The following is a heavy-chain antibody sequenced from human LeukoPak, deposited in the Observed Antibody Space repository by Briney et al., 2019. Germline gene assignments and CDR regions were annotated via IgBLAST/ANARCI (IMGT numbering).Heavy chain of an antibody. CDR1: RYTFTRYG. V-gene: IGHV1-18*01. CDR3: ARGVDVAGIHFHWFDP. D-gene: IGHD5-18*01. Sequence: GALVKLSCNAARYTFTRYGISRVREAPGHRRKWRGWIGAYNGNTNYAQKLQGRVTMTTDTSTSTAYMELRSLRSDDTAVYYCARGVDVAGIHFHWFDPWGQGTLVTVSS. J-gene: IGHJ5*02. CDR2: IGAYNGNT.